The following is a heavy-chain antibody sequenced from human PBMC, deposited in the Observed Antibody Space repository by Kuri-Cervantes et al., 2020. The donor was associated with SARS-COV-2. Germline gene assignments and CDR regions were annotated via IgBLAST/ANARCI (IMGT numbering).Heavy chain of an antibody. Sequence: ASVKVSCKASGYTFTSYGISWVRQAPGQGLEWMGWISAYNGNTNYAQKFQGRVTMTRDTSTSTVYRELSSLRSEDTAVYYCARGMVGATLYFQHWGQGTLVTVSS. D-gene: IGHD1-26*01. CDR2: ISAYNGNT. V-gene: IGHV1-18*01. J-gene: IGHJ1*01. CDR1: GYTFTSYG. CDR3: ARGMVGATLYFQH.